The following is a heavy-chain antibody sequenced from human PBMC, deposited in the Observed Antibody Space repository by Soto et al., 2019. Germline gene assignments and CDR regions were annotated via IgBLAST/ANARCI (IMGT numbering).Heavy chain of an antibody. CDR2: IYHSGST. CDR3: ARMVGATLVDF. D-gene: IGHD1-26*01. J-gene: IGHJ4*02. V-gene: IGHV4-4*02. Sequence: QVHLQESGPGLVRPSGTLSLTCAVSGASISSTTSDNWWSWVRQPPGKGLEWIGEIYHSGSTNYNPPLKSPVTMSVAKPTNQCSLKLTSVTAADTAVYYCARMVGATLVDFWGQGTLVTVSS. CDR1: GASISSTTSDNW.